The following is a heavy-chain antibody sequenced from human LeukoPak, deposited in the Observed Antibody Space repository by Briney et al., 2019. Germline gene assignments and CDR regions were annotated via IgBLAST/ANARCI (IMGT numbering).Heavy chain of an antibody. D-gene: IGHD1-26*01. CDR2: ISGSGANT. V-gene: IGHV3-23*01. CDR3: AKDQGELGIDY. CDR1: GFTFSIYG. Sequence: GGSLRLSCAASGFTFSIYGMSWVRQAPGKGLEWVSAISGSGANTHYADSVEGRFTISRDNSRNTLYLQMNSLRAEDTAVYYCAKDQGELGIDYWGQGTLVTVSS. J-gene: IGHJ4*02.